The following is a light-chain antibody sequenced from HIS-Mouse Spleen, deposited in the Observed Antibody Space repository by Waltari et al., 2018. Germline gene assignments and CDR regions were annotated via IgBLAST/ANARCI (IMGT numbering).Light chain of an antibody. J-gene: IGKJ3*01. CDR1: QRVSSY. Sequence: EIVLTQSLAPLSLSPGERATLSCMASQRVSSYLSWYHQKPGQAPSLLIYDASNRATGIPARFSGSGSGTDFTLTISSLEPEDFAVYYCQQRSNWPTFGPGTKVDIK. CDR3: QQRSNWPT. CDR2: DAS. V-gene: IGKV3-11*01.